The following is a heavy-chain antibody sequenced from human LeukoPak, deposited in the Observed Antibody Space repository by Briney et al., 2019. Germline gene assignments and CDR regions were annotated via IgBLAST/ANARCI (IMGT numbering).Heavy chain of an antibody. CDR3: TRDPRHFDS. CDR1: GFTFSDFS. V-gene: IGHV3-48*01. Sequence: GGSLRLSCSASGFTFSDFSMNWVRQAPGKGLEWISYISDTSTTIYYADSLKGRFTISRDNAKNTLYLQMNSLRAEDTAVYYCTRDPRHFDSCGQGTLVTVSS. J-gene: IGHJ5*01. CDR2: ISDTSTTI. D-gene: IGHD6-6*01.